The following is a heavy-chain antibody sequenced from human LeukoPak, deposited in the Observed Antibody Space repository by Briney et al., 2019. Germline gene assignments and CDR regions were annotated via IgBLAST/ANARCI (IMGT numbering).Heavy chain of an antibody. CDR1: GFNFGFYA. CDR3: AKDARRTSGWYFFDY. V-gene: IGHV3-23*01. J-gene: IGHJ4*02. D-gene: IGHD6-19*01. CDR2: IVDSGGST. Sequence: GGSLRLSCAASGFNFGFYAMSWVRQAPGKGLEWVSAIVDSGGSTYFADSVKGRFTISRDNSRNTLYLQMNSLRAEDTAVYYCAKDARRTSGWYFFDYWGQGTLVTVSS.